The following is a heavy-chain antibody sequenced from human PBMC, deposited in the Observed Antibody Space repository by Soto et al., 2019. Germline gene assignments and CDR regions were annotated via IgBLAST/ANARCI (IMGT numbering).Heavy chain of an antibody. CDR2: ISGSGGST. CDR3: VGREMVRGVIGAYYYYGMDV. V-gene: IGHV3-23*01. CDR1: GFTFSSYA. Sequence: GGSLRLSCAASGFTFSSYAMSWVRQAPGKGLEWVSAISGSGGSTYYADSVKGRFTISRDNSKNTLYLQMNSLRAEDTAVYYCVGREMVRGVIGAYYYYGMDVWGQGTTVTVSS. D-gene: IGHD3-10*01. J-gene: IGHJ6*02.